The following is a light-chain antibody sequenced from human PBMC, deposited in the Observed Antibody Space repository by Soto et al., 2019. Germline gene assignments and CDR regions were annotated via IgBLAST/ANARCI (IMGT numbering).Light chain of an antibody. CDR1: SSDVGGYNY. J-gene: IGLJ1*01. CDR2: EVS. Sequence: QSVLSHPASVSWSPGQSISIACTGTSSDVGGYNYVSWYQQLPGKAPKLLISEVSNRPSGVSHRFSGSKSGNTASLTISGLQAEEEADYYCSSYRTGGHFVFGTGTKVTVL. V-gene: IGLV2-14*01. CDR3: SSYRTGGHFV.